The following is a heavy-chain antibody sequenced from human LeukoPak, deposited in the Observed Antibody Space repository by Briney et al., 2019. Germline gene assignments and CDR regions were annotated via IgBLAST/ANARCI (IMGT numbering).Heavy chain of an antibody. J-gene: IGHJ4*02. V-gene: IGHV3-11*01. CDR1: GFTFSDYY. D-gene: IGHD6-6*01. Sequence: GGSLRLSCAASGFTFSDYYMTWIRQAPGKGLEWVSYISTGNIIYYADSVKGRFTISRDNAKNSLYLQMSSLRAEDTAVYYCARDRTTYSNSSFDYWGQGTLVTVSS. CDR2: ISTGNII. CDR3: ARDRTTYSNSSFDY.